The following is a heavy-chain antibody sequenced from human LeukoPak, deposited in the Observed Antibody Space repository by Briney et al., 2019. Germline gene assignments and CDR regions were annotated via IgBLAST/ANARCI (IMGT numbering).Heavy chain of an antibody. Sequence: GGSLRLSCAASGFTFSSYAMSWVRQAPGKGLEWVSYISSSSSTIYYADSVKGRFTISRDNAKNSLYLQMNSLRAEDTAVYYCARDDSSGYYYVLDYWGQGTLVTVSS. CDR3: ARDDSSGYYYVLDY. V-gene: IGHV3-48*01. CDR2: ISSSSSTI. D-gene: IGHD3-22*01. CDR1: GFTFSSYA. J-gene: IGHJ4*02.